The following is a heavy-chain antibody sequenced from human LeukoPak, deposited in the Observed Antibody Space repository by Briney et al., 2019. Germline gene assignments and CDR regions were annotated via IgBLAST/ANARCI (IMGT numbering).Heavy chain of an antibody. CDR2: IGSSGTTI. Sequence: GGSLRLSCAVSGFPFSIYEMNWVRQAPGKGLGWVSNIGSSGTTIYYADSVKGRFSISRDNAKNSLYLQMNSLRVEDTAVYYCALLAVASDFDYWGQGALVTVSS. CDR3: ALLAVASDFDY. D-gene: IGHD6-19*01. J-gene: IGHJ4*02. V-gene: IGHV3-48*03. CDR1: GFPFSIYE.